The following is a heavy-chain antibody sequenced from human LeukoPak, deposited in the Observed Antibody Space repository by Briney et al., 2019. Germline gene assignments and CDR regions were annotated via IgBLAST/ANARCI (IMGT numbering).Heavy chain of an antibody. CDR3: ARGGRSTSFEVFTAPWR. V-gene: IGHV4-34*01. CDR2: INHSGST. Sequence: SDTLTLTCAVYGGSFSGYYWSWLRQPPGKGLEWLGEINHSGSTNYNPSLKSRATTTVDTYKNQFSLKLSSRTAAETAVYYWARGGRSTSFEVFTAPWRWGQGTLVTVSS. J-gene: IGHJ4*02. CDR1: GGSFSGYY. D-gene: IGHD3-3*01.